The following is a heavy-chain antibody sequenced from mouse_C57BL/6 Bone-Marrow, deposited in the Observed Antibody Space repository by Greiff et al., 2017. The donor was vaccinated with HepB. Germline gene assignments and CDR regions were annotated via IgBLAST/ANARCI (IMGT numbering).Heavy chain of an antibody. CDR1: GYTFTSYW. CDR2: IDPSDSYT. J-gene: IGHJ2*01. V-gene: IGHV1-59*01. CDR3: ARLGAVCFDY. Sequence: QVQLQQPGAELVRPGTSVKLSCKASGYTFTSYWMHWVKQRPGQGLEWIGVIDPSDSYTNYNQKFKGKATLTVDTSSSTAYMQLSSLTSEDSAVYYCARLGAVCFDYGGRGTTLTVSS.